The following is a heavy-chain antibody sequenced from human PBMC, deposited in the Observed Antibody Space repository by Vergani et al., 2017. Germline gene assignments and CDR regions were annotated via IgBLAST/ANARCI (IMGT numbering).Heavy chain of an antibody. CDR2: ISPGASTV. CDR1: GFKFSDHY. CDR3: AKNPGISTTRHYYAMDV. V-gene: IGHV3-11*04. D-gene: IGHD1-1*01. Sequence: LEESGGGSVKPGGSLRLSCAASGFKFSDHYMSWIRQAPGRGLEWVSHISPGASTVSYTDSVTGRFPVSRANDNNSLTLTMTTLRVEDTAVYYCAKNPGISTTRHYYAMDVWGQGTTVTVSS. J-gene: IGHJ6*02.